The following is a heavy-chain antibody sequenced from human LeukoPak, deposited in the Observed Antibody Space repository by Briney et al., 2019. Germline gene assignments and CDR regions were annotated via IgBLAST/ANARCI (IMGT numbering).Heavy chain of an antibody. CDR1: GGSISSYY. CDR2: IYTSGST. D-gene: IGHD6-13*01. V-gene: IGHV4-4*07. Sequence: SETLSLTCTVSGGSISSYYWSWIRQPAGKGLEWIGRIYTSGSTNYNPSLKSRVTMSVDTSKNQFSLKLSSVTAADTAVYYCARDYKEGHSSSRFFNWFDPWGQGTLVTVSS. J-gene: IGHJ5*02. CDR3: ARDYKEGHSSSRFFNWFDP.